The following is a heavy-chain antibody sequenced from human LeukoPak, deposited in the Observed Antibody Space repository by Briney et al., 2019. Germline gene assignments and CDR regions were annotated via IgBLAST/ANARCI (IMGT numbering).Heavy chain of an antibody. Sequence: SETLSLTCTVSGGSISSGDYYWRWIRQPPGKGLEWIGYIYYSGSTYYNPSLKSRVTISVDTSKNQFSLKLSSVTAADTAVYYCARGQTTSFDYWGQGTLVTVSS. J-gene: IGHJ4*02. CDR2: IYYSGST. D-gene: IGHD4-11*01. CDR1: GGSISSGDYY. V-gene: IGHV4-30-4*01. CDR3: ARGQTTSFDY.